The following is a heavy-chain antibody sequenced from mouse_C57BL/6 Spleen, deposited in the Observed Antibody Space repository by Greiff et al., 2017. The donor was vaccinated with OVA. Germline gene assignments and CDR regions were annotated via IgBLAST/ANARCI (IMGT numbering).Heavy chain of an antibody. CDR1: GFTFSSYT. D-gene: IGHD1-1*01. Sequence: EVKLVESGGGLVKPGGSLKLSCAASGFTFSSYTMSWVRQTPEKRLEWVATISGGGGNTYYPDSVKGRFTISRDNATNTLYLQMSSLRSEDTALYYCARRLPGNSPFDYWGQGTTLTVSS. CDR2: ISGGGGNT. J-gene: IGHJ2*01. CDR3: ARRLPGNSPFDY. V-gene: IGHV5-9*01.